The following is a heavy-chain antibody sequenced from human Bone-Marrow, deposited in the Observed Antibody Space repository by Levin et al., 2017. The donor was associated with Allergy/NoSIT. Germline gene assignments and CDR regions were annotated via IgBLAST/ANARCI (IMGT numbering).Heavy chain of an antibody. Sequence: RAGGSLRLSCAASGFTFSLYPMHWVRQAPGKGLEYLSAILGNGDYTVYADSVKGRFTISRDNSKNTLFLQMGSLTTEDTAVYYCARDLTSGWSLDSWGPGTLVTVSS. J-gene: IGHJ4*02. D-gene: IGHD6-19*01. CDR3: ARDLTSGWSLDS. CDR2: ILGNGDYT. CDR1: GFTFSLYP. V-gene: IGHV3-64*02.